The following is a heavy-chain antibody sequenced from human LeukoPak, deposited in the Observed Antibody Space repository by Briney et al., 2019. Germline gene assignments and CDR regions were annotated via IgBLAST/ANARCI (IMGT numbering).Heavy chain of an antibody. CDR3: ASLHSSIAARPVS. CDR2: INHSGST. D-gene: IGHD6-6*01. CDR1: GGSISSYY. V-gene: IGHV4-34*01. J-gene: IGHJ4*02. Sequence: SETLSLTCTVSGGSISSYYWSWIRQPPGKGLEWIGEINHSGSTNYNPSLKSRVTISVDTSKNQFSLKLSSVTAADTAVYYCASLHSSIAARPVSWGQGTLVTVSS.